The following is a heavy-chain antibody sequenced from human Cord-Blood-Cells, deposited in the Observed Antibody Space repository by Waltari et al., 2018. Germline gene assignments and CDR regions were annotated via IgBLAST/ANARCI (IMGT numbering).Heavy chain of an antibody. D-gene: IGHD3-3*01. CDR2: IYSGGST. Sequence: EVQLVESGGGLVQPGGSLRLSCAASGFTVSSNYMSWVRQAPGKGRGWGSVIYSGGSTYYADSVKGRLTSSRHNSKKTLYLQMNSMRAEDTAVYYCARVKGVADAFDIWGQGTMVTVSS. V-gene: IGHV3-53*04. CDR1: GFTVSSNY. J-gene: IGHJ3*02. CDR3: ARVKGVADAFDI.